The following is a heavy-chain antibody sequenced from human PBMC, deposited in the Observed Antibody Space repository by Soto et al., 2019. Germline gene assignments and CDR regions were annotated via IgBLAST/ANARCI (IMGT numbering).Heavy chain of an antibody. CDR1: GFTFSSYG. V-gene: IGHV3-33*01. D-gene: IGHD3-3*01. CDR3: ARGTSPPLYYDFWSGYYAFDY. J-gene: IGHJ4*02. Sequence: GGSLRLSCAASGFTFSSYGMHWVRQAPGKGLEWVAVIWYDGSNKYYADSVKGRFTISRDNSKNTLYLQMNSLRAEDTAVYYCARGTSPPLYYDFWSGYYAFDYWGQGTLVTVSS. CDR2: IWYDGSNK.